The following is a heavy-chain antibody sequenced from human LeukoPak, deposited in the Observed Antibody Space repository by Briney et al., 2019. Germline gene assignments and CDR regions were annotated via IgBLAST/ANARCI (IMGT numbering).Heavy chain of an antibody. D-gene: IGHD3-3*01. CDR2: ISAYNGNT. Sequence: GASVKVSCKASGYTFTSYGISWVRQAPGQGLEWMGWISAYNGNTNYEQKLQGRVTMNTDTSTSTAYMELRSLRSDDTAVYYCARVAGYYDFWSGYFTPTPFDYWGQGTLVTVSS. CDR3: ARVAGYYDFWSGYFTPTPFDY. V-gene: IGHV1-18*01. CDR1: GYTFTSYG. J-gene: IGHJ4*02.